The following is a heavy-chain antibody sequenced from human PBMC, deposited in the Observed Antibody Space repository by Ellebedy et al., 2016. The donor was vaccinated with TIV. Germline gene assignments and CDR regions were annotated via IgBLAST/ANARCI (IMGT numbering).Heavy chain of an antibody. V-gene: IGHV3-53*01. CDR1: GFTVSNNY. Sequence: GESLKISCAPSGFTVSNNYISWVRQAPGKGLEWVSVIYSGGNTFYAESVKGRFTISRDSSQNTLYLQMDSLSAEDTAVYYCASSPSQGYWGQGTLVTVSS. CDR3: ASSPSQGY. J-gene: IGHJ4*02. CDR2: IYSGGNT.